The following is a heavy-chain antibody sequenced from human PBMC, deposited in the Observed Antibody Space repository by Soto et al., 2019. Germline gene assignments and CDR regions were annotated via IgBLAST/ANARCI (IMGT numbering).Heavy chain of an antibody. V-gene: IGHV4-34*01. CDR2: INHSGST. J-gene: IGHJ5*02. D-gene: IGHD3-22*01. CDR3: ARASENYYDSSGSFDP. Sequence: SEPLCLTCAVYGGSFSGYYWSWIRQPPVKGLEWIGEINHSGSTNYNPSLKSRVTISVDRSKNQFSLKLSSVTAADTAVYYCARASENYYDSSGSFDPWGQGTLVTVS. CDR1: GGSFSGYY.